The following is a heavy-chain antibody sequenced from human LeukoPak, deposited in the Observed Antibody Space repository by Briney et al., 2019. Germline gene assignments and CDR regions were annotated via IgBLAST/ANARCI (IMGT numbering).Heavy chain of an antibody. V-gene: IGHV2-5*02. J-gene: IGHJ3*02. CDR2: IYWDDDK. Sequence: SGPSLVKXTQTLTLTCAFSGFSLTTRGVGVGWIRQPPGKALEWLALIYWDDDKRYSPSLKSRLTITKDTSKKQVVLTVTNLDPVDTATYYCARLAYYDNSGSSRPFDIWGQGTRVTVSS. CDR1: GFSLTTRGVG. CDR3: ARLAYYDNSGSSRPFDI. D-gene: IGHD3-22*01.